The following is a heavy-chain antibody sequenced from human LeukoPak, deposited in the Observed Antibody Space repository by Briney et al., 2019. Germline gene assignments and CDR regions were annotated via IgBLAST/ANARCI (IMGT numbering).Heavy chain of an antibody. CDR2: IYYSGST. CDR1: GGSISSYY. V-gene: IGHV4-59*01. CDR3: ARVHPGYSYGLYY. J-gene: IGHJ4*02. D-gene: IGHD5-18*01. Sequence: SETLSLTCTVSGGSISSYYWSWIRQPPGKGLEWIGYIYYSGSTNYNPSLKSRVTISVDTSKNQFSLKLSSVTAADTAVYYCARVHPGYSYGLYYWGQGTLVTVSS.